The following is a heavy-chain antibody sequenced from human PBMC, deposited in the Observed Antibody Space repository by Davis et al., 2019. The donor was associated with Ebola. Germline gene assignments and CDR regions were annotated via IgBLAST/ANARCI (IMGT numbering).Heavy chain of an antibody. V-gene: IGHV1-69*13. D-gene: IGHD3-10*01. CDR3: ATRRGGGVQGVIKYLGMDV. CDR1: GGTFSSYA. J-gene: IGHJ6*02. CDR2: IIPIFGTA. Sequence: AASVKVSCKASGGTFSSYAISWVRQAPGQGLEWMGGIIPIFGTANYAQKFQGRVTITADESTSTAYMEVSSLRSGDTAVYYFATRRGGGVQGVIKYLGMDVWGQGTTVTVSS.